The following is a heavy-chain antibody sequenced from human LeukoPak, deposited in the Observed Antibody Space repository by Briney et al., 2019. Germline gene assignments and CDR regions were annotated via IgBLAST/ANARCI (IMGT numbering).Heavy chain of an antibody. V-gene: IGHV3-23*01. Sequence: GGSLRLSCAASGFTFSSYAMSWVRQAPGKGLEWVSGITGSGGSTYYAGSVKGRFTISRDNSKNTLHLQMNSLRAEDTADYYCAKVVVVLSIDAFDIWGQGTMVTVSS. CDR1: GFTFSSYA. D-gene: IGHD2-21*01. J-gene: IGHJ3*02. CDR2: ITGSGGST. CDR3: AKVVVVLSIDAFDI.